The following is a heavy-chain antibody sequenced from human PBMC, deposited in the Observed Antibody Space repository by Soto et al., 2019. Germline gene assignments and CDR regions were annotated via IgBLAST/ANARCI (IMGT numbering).Heavy chain of an antibody. CDR1: GFTFSSYA. CDR2: ISGSGGST. J-gene: IGHJ4*02. D-gene: IGHD6-13*01. CDR3: AKDPSGLLQASSWYLGVKFDD. V-gene: IGHV3-23*01. Sequence: EVQLLESGGGLVQPGGSLRLSCAASGFTFSSYAMSWVRQAPGKGLEWVSAISGSGGSTYYADSVKGRFTISRDNSKNTLYLQMNSLRAEDTAVYYCAKDPSGLLQASSWYLGVKFDDWGQGTLVTVSS.